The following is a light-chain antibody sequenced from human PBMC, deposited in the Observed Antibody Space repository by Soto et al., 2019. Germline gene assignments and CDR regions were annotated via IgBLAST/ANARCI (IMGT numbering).Light chain of an antibody. CDR1: SSDVGYYDY. V-gene: IGLV2-8*01. Sequence: QSVLTQPPSASGFPGQSVTISCTGTSSDVGYYDYVSWYQQHPGKAPKLVFYEVTKRPSGVPDRVSASKSGNTASLTVSALRVEDEADYYCSSYAGRNNFVYGSGTKVT. CDR3: SSYAGRNNFV. CDR2: EVT. J-gene: IGLJ1*01.